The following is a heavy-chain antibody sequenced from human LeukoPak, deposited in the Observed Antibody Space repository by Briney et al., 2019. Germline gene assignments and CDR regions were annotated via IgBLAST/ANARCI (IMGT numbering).Heavy chain of an antibody. CDR3: ARDGQGLAPYGFDY. D-gene: IGHD3-16*01. CDR1: GFTFSHHA. V-gene: IGHV3-33*01. Sequence: GGSLRLSCAASGFTFSHHAMHWVRQAPGKGLEGVAQIWSSGDNKYYADSVKGRFIISRDNSKNTVYLQMNSVRVEDTAVYYCARDGQGLAPYGFDYWGQGTLVTVSS. J-gene: IGHJ4*02. CDR2: IWSSGDNK.